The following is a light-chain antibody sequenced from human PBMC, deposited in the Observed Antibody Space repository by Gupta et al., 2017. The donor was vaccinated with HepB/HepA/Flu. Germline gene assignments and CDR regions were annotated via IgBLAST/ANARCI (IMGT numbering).Light chain of an antibody. V-gene: IGLV3-21*02. CDR1: IVGSKS. J-gene: IGLJ2*01. Sequence: SSVLTQPPSVSVSPGQTAMITYWVNIVGSKSVHWYQQKPVQAPVLVVYDDRDRHSGIPERFSGSDSGNTATLTISRVEAGDEADYYCQVWDRSSDHQVFGGGTKRTVL. CDR3: QVWDRSSDHQV. CDR2: DDR.